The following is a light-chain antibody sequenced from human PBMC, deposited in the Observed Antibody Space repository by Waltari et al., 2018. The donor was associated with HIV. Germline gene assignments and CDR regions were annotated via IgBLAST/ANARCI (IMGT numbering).Light chain of an antibody. CDR3: QSYDSSNHYV. CDR1: SGSIASNY. J-gene: IGLJ1*01. CDR2: EDN. V-gene: IGLV6-57*03. Sequence: NFMLTQPHSVSESPGKTVTISCTRSSGSIASNYVQWYKQRPGSAPTTVFYEDNQRPSGVPDRFSSSIDSSSSSASLTISVLKTEDEADYYCQSYDSSNHYVFGTGTKVTVL.